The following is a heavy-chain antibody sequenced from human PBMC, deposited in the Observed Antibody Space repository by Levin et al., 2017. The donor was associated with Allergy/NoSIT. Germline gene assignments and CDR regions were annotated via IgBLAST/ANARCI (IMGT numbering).Heavy chain of an antibody. J-gene: IGHJ4*02. CDR3: ARDHPIAVRLDY. CDR1: GFTFSSYP. D-gene: IGHD6-6*01. V-gene: IGHV3-30-3*01. CDR2: ISNDGSNK. Sequence: GESLKISCAASGFTFSSYPMHWVRQAPGKGLEWVAVISNDGSNKYYPDSVKGRFTISRDNSKKTLYLQMNSLRAEDTAVYYCARDHPIAVRLDYWGQGTLVTVSS.